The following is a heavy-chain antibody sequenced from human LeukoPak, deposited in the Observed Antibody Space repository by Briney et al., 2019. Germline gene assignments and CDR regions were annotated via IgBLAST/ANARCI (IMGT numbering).Heavy chain of an antibody. V-gene: IGHV3-33*01. J-gene: IGHJ4*02. CDR1: GFTFSAYG. CDR2: IWFDGSNK. CDR3: ASAAGPFDN. Sequence: GGSLRLSCAASGFTFSAYGMHWVRQAPGKGLEWVAVIWFDGSNKYYADSVKGRFTISRDNSKNALYLQMNSLRAEDTAVYYCASAAGPFDNWGQGTLVTVSS. D-gene: IGHD6-13*01.